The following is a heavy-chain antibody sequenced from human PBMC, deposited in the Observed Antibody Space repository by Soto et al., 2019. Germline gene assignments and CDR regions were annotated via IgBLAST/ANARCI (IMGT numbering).Heavy chain of an antibody. Sequence: ASVKVSCKASGYTFTSYYMHWVRHAPGQGLEWMGIINPSGGSTSYAQKFQGRVTMTRDTSTSTVYMELSSLRSEDTAVYYCATELGYCSGGSCYWVYWGQGTLVTGLL. CDR2: INPSGGST. D-gene: IGHD2-15*01. CDR1: GYTFTSYY. J-gene: IGHJ4*02. CDR3: ATELGYCSGGSCYWVY. V-gene: IGHV1-46*01.